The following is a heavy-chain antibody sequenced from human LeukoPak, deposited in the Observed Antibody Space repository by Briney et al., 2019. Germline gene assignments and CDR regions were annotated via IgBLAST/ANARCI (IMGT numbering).Heavy chain of an antibody. CDR3: ARHYDDYIDY. D-gene: IGHD5-12*01. Sequence: SETLSLTCTVSGGSISTYYWTWIRQPAGKGLEWLGRIYTNGHTNYNPSLKSRVTMSVDTSKNQFCLGLNSVTAAETAVYYCARHYDDYIDYWGGGTLVGVSS. V-gene: IGHV4-4*07. CDR2: IYTNGHT. J-gene: IGHJ4*02. CDR1: GGSISTYY.